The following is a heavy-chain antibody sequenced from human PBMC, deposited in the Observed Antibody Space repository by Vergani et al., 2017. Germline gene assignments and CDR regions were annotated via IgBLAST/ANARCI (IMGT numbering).Heavy chain of an antibody. CDR3: ARGKRVCDFWSGYYPAYYYYGMDV. J-gene: IGHJ6*02. Sequence: QVQLQESGPGLVKPSETLSLTCTVSGGSISSYYWSWIRQPPGKGLEWFGYIHYSGSTNYNPSLKSRVAISGDTSKNQFSLKLISVTAADTAVYYCARGKRVCDFWSGYYPAYYYYGMDVWGQGTTVTVSS. V-gene: IGHV4-59*01. CDR2: IHYSGST. D-gene: IGHD3-3*01. CDR1: GGSISSYY.